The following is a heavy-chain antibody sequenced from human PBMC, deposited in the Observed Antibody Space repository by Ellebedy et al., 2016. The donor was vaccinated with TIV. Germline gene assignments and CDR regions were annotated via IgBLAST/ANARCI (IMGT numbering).Heavy chain of an antibody. D-gene: IGHD3-16*01. CDR2: IYPSSDDT. CDR3: ARRLEGSSPDAFSV. V-gene: IGHV1-18*01. CDR1: GYTFNNYG. J-gene: IGHJ3*01. Sequence: AASVKVSCKASGYTFNNYGINWVRQAPGQGLEWMGWIYPSSDDTYSAQSLQGRLTMTIDTSTTTAYMELRSLRSDDTAIYYCARRLEGSSPDAFSVWGQGTMVTVSS.